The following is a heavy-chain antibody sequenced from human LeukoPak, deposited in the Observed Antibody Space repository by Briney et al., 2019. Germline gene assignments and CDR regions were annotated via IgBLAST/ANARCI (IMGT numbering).Heavy chain of an antibody. V-gene: IGHV3-53*01. CDR1: GLTVSSNC. Sequence: GGSLRLSCAASGLTVSSNCMSWVRQAPGKGLEWVSFIYSGGDTYYADSVRGRFTISRDNSKNTFHLQMNSLRAEDTAVYYCARRAGDYSHPYDYWGQGTLVTVSS. CDR3: ARRAGDYSHPYDY. CDR2: IYSGGDT. D-gene: IGHD3-22*01. J-gene: IGHJ4*02.